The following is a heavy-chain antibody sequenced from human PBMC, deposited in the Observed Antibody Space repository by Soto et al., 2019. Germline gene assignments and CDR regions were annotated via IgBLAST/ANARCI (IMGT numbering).Heavy chain of an antibody. D-gene: IGHD1-7*01. CDR2: ISYDGSNK. CDR3: ASHRMVGTTSYYYRMDV. J-gene: IGHJ6*02. Sequence: PGGSLRLSCAASGFTFSSYAMHWVRQAAGKGLEWGAVISYDGSNKYYADCVRGRFTISRDNCKNTLYLQMNSLRAEDTAVYYFASHRMVGTTSYYYRMDVWRQGTTFAASS. CDR1: GFTFSSYA. V-gene: IGHV3-30-3*01.